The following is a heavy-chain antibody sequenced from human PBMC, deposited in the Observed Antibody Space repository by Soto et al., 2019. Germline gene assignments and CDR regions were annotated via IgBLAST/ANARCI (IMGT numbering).Heavy chain of an antibody. Sequence: ETLSLPCAVYGGSFSGYYWNWIRQPPGKGLEWXXEXDXXXHXXXXPSLKSRVTISVDTSKNQLSLRLTSVTAADTAVYYCARVRDWFDPWGQGTLLTVSS. CDR2: XDXXXHX. J-gene: IGHJ5*02. D-gene: IGHD3-3*01. CDR1: GGSFSGYY. V-gene: IGHV4-34*01. CDR3: ARVRDWFDP.